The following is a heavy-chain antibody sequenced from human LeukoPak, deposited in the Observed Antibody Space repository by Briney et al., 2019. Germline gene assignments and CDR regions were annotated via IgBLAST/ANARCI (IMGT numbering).Heavy chain of an antibody. CDR2: IYYSGST. CDR3: ARGAASSRWSLDY. V-gene: IGHV4-61*08. J-gene: IGHJ4*02. D-gene: IGHD6-13*01. CDR1: VASLNSGGYY. Sequence: SETLSLTCTVSVASLNSGGYYWNWIRQPPGREPEGLGYIYYSGSTNYNRSLKSRVTMSVDTAKNQFSLKLSSVTAADTAVYYCARGAASSRWSLDYWGQGTLVTVSS.